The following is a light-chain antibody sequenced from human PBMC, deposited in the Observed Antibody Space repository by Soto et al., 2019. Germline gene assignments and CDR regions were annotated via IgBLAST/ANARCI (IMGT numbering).Light chain of an antibody. CDR1: QDIRID. CDR3: LQNYNYPWT. CDR2: AAS. V-gene: IGKV1-6*01. Sequence: AIQMTQFPSSLSAFVRDRVTVTCRASQDIRIDLGWYQQKPGKAPKLLIYAASSLQSGVPSRFSGSGSGTQFTLTISSLQPEDVATYYCLQNYNYPWTFGQGTKVDIK. J-gene: IGKJ1*01.